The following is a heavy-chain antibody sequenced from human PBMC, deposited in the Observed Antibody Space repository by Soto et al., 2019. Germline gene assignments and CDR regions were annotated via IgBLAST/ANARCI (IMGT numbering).Heavy chain of an antibody. J-gene: IGHJ6*02. D-gene: IGHD3-3*01. CDR2: ISAYNGNT. CDR3: ARDHRQYDFWSAGMDV. CDR1: GYTFTSYG. V-gene: IGHV1-18*01. Sequence: ASVKVSCKASGYTFTSYGISWVRQAPGQGLEWMGWISAYNGNTNYAQKLQGRVTMTTDTSTSTAYMELRSLRSDDTAVYYCARDHRQYDFWSAGMDVWGQGTTVTVSS.